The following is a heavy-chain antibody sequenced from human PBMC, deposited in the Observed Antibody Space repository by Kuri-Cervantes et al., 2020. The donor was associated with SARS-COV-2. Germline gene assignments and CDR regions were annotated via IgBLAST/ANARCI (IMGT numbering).Heavy chain of an antibody. V-gene: IGHV3-74*01. J-gene: IGHJ4*02. Sequence: GESLKISCAASGFIFSGHWIHWVRQAPGKGLVWVSRINPDGSYTNNADSVTGRFTLSRDNAKNMLFLQMNSLRAEDTAVYYCVRDGDHWNFDYWGQGTLVTVSS. CDR1: GFIFSGHW. D-gene: IGHD1-1*01. CDR3: VRDGDHWNFDY. CDR2: INPDGSYT.